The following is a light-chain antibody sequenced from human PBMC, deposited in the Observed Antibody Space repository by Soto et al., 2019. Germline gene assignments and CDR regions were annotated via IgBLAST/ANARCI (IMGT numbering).Light chain of an antibody. J-gene: IGKJ3*01. CDR3: HQYNNWPPFT. CDR1: QSISSW. Sequence: MTQSPSTLSASVGDRVTITCRASQSISSWLAWYQQKPGQAPRLLIYGASTRATGIPSRLSGSGSGTEFTLTISILQSEDFAVYYCHQYNNWPPFTFGPGTKVDIK. V-gene: IGKV3-15*01. CDR2: GAS.